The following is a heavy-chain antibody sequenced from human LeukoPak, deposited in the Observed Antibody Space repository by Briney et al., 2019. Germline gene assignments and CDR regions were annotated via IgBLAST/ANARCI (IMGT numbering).Heavy chain of an antibody. Sequence: GGSLRLSCAASGFTFSSYGMHWVRQAPGKGLEWVAFIRYDGSNKYYADSVKGRFTISRDNAKNSLYLQMNSLRAEDTAVYYCARRGLRDYYYGMDVWGQGTTVTVSS. V-gene: IGHV3-30*02. CDR2: IRYDGSNK. J-gene: IGHJ6*02. CDR3: ARRGLRDYYYGMDV. D-gene: IGHD4-17*01. CDR1: GFTFSSYG.